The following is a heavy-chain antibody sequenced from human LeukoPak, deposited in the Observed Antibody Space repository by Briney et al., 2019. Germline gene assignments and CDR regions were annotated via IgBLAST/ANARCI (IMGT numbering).Heavy chain of an antibody. V-gene: IGHV4-59*08. CDR3: ARGYSSSWYFNWFDP. J-gene: IGHJ5*02. D-gene: IGHD6-13*01. CDR1: GGSISSYY. Sequence: PSETLSLTCTVSGGSISSYYWSWIRQPPGKGLEWIGYIYYSGSTNYNPSLKSRVTISVDTSKNQFSLKLTSVTAADTAVYYCARGYSSSWYFNWFDPWGQGTLVTVSS. CDR2: IYYSGST.